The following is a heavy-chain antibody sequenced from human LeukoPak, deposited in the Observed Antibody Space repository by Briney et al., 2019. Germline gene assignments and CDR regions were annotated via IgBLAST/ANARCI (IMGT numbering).Heavy chain of an antibody. V-gene: IGHV1-69*06. D-gene: IGHD2-2*01. CDR3: ATALILGYCSSTSCKEVADAFDI. CDR2: IIPIFGTA. J-gene: IGHJ3*02. Sequence: SVKVSCKASGGTFSSYAISWVRQAPGQGLEWMGGIIPIFGTANYAQKFQGRVTITADKSTSTAYMELSSLRSEDTAVYYCATALILGYCSSTSCKEVADAFDIWGEATMVTVSS. CDR1: GGTFSSYA.